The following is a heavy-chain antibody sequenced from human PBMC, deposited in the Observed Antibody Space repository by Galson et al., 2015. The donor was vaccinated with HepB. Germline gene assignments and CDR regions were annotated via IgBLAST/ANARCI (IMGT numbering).Heavy chain of an antibody. J-gene: IGHJ2*01. CDR1: GFTFSSYG. CDR3: AKSAVYDILTGYDNWYFDL. V-gene: IGHV3-30*18. CDR2: ISYDGSNK. Sequence: SLRLSCAASGFTFSSYGMHWVRQAPGKGLEWVAAISYDGSNKYYADSVKGRFTISRDNSKNTLYLQMNSLRAEDTAVYYCAKSAVYDILTGYDNWYFDLWGRGTLVTVSS. D-gene: IGHD3-9*01.